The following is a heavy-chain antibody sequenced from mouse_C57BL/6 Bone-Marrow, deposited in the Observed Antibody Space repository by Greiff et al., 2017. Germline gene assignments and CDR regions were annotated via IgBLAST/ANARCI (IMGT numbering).Heavy chain of an antibody. CDR2: IDPENGDT. CDR1: GFNIKDDY. V-gene: IGHV14-4*01. D-gene: IGHD2-1*01. J-gene: IGHJ4*01. CDR3: TTSSYGNAYYYAMDY. Sequence: QLQQSGAELVRPGASVKLSCTASGFNIKDDYMHWVKQRPEQGLEWIGWIDPENGDTEYASKFQGKATITADTSSNTAYLQLSSLTSEDTAVYYCTTSSYGNAYYYAMDYWGQGTSVTVSS.